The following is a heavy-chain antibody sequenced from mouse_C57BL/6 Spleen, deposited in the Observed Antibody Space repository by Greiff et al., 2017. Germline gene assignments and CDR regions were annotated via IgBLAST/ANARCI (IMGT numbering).Heavy chain of an antibody. CDR2: INPSSGYT. CDR1: GYTFTSYT. V-gene: IGHV1-4*01. D-gene: IGHD2-1*01. CDR3: ARSGGNYPYYAMDY. Sequence: QVQLQQSGAELARPGASVKMSCKASGYTFTSYTMHWVKQRPGQGLEWIGYINPSSGYTKYNQKFKDKATLTADKSSSTAYMQLSSLTSEVSAVYYCARSGGNYPYYAMDYWGQGTSVTVSS. J-gene: IGHJ4*01.